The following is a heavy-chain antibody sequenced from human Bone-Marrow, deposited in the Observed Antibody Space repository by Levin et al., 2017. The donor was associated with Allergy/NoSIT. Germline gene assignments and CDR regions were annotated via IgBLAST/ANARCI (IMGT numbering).Heavy chain of an antibody. V-gene: IGHV4-59*08. CDR2: IFDTGST. Sequence: PSQTLSLTCSVSGDSISTSYWSWIRPPPGKELEWIGYIFDTGSTNYNPSLKGRVTISLDTSKKHFSRKVSSVTAADTAMYYCARHRGANSGSYPFDYWGQGILVTVSS. D-gene: IGHD1-26*01. CDR1: GDSISTSY. J-gene: IGHJ4*02. CDR3: ARHRGANSGSYPFDY.